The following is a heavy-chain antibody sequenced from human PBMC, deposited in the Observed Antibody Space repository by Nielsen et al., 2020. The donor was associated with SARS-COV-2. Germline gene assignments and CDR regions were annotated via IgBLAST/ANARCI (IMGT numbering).Heavy chain of an antibody. CDR1: GFTFSSYG. V-gene: IGHV3-30*18. CDR3: AKDHNGSKQWPPYYYGMDV. J-gene: IGHJ6*02. CDR2: ISYDGSNK. Sequence: GESLEISCAASGFTFSSYGMHWVRQAPGKGLEWVAVISYDGSNKYYADSVKGRFTISRDNSKNTLYPQMNSLRAEDTAVYYCAKDHNGSKQWPPYYYGMDVWGQGTTVTVPS. D-gene: IGHD6-19*01.